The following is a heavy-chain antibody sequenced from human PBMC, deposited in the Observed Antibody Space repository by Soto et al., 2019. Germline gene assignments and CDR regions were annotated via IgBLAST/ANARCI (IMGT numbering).Heavy chain of an antibody. V-gene: IGHV3-21*06. CDR1: GFTFPSYS. CDR3: ARESEDLTSNFDY. Sequence: GGSLRLSCAASGFTFPSYSMNCVRQAPGKGLEWFSSISSTTNYIYYGDSMKGRFTISRDNAKNSLYLEMNSLRAEDTAVYYCARESEDLTSNFDYWGQGTLVTVSS. CDR2: ISSTTNYI. J-gene: IGHJ4*02.